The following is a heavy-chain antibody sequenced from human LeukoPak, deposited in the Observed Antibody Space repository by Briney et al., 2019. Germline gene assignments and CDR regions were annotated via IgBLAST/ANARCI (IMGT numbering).Heavy chain of an antibody. J-gene: IGHJ4*02. CDR3: ARVARVGGGYGYNSGLFDY. Sequence: GGSLRLSCAVSGFTFSSNWMSWVRQAPGKGLEWVANIKQDGSEKYYVDSMKGRFTTSRDNAKNSLYLQMNSLRAEDTAVYYCARVARVGGGYGYNSGLFDYWGQGTLVTVSS. D-gene: IGHD5-24*01. CDR2: IKQDGSEK. V-gene: IGHV3-7*01. CDR1: GFTFSSNW.